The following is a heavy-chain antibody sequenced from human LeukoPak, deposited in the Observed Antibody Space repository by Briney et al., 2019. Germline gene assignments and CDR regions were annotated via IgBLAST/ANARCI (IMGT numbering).Heavy chain of an antibody. V-gene: IGHV5-51*01. Sequence: GESLKIPWRGSGYSLTSYWIGWVRQMPGKGVGGRGIFYPGDCDTRYSPSFQGQVTISADKSISTAHLQWRSLKASDTAMYYCAGLYGDYNGDYWGQGPLVTVSS. CDR3: AGLYGDYNGDY. CDR1: GYSLTSYW. J-gene: IGHJ4*02. CDR2: FYPGDCDT. D-gene: IGHD4-17*01.